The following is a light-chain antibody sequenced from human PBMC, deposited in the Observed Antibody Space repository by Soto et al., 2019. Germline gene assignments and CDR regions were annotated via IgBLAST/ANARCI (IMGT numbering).Light chain of an antibody. CDR3: QQRSNWPT. Sequence: EIVLTQSPATLSLSPGERATLSCRASQSVSSYLAWYQQKPAQAPRLLIYDASNRATGIPARFSGSGSGTDLTLTISSLEPEDFAVYYCQQRSNWPTFGQGTKLEIK. CDR2: DAS. CDR1: QSVSSY. J-gene: IGKJ2*01. V-gene: IGKV3-11*01.